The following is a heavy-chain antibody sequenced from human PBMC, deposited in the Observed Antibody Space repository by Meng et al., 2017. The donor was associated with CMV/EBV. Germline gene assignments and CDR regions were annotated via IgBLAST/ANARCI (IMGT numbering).Heavy chain of an antibody. Sequence: SSHSAAWSWIRPSPSRGLEWLGRTYYRSKWYNDYAVSVKSRITINPDTSKNQFSLQLNSVTPEDTAVYYCARGIYDSSGYYYYYFDYWGQGTLVTVSS. CDR1: SSHSAA. CDR2: TYYRSKWYN. CDR3: ARGIYDSSGYYYYYFDY. J-gene: IGHJ4*02. V-gene: IGHV6-1*01. D-gene: IGHD3-22*01.